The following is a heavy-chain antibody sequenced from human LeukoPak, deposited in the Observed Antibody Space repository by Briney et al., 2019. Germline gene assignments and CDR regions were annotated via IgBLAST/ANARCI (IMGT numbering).Heavy chain of an antibody. CDR1: GFTFSSYG. Sequence: GGSLRLSCAASGFTFSSYGMSWVRQAPGKGLEWVSAISGSGGSTYYADSVKGRFTISRDNAKNSLYLQMNSLRAEDTAVYYCARDGIDTRRHYYDSSGHIRFDYWGQGTLVTVSS. V-gene: IGHV3-23*01. D-gene: IGHD3-22*01. J-gene: IGHJ4*02. CDR2: ISGSGGST. CDR3: ARDGIDTRRHYYDSSGHIRFDY.